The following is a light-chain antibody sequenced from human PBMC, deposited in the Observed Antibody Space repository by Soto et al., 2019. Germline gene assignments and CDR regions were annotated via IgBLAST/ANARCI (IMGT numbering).Light chain of an antibody. CDR1: QSLLHDNGKNY. CDR3: MNALQTPIT. J-gene: IGKJ5*01. V-gene: IGKV2-28*01. Sequence: DIVITHSPLSLPVTPVDPASVSCMSSQSLLHDNGKNYMDWYVQKPGQSPQLLIYLGSNRASGVPDRFSGSGSGTDFTLKISRVEAEDVGVYYCMNALQTPITFGQGTRLEIK. CDR2: LGS.